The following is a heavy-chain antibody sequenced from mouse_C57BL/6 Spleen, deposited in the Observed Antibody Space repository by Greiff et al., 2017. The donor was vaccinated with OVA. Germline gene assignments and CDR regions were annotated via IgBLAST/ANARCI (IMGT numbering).Heavy chain of an antibody. CDR2: IYPGSGNT. Sequence: VQLQQPGPELVKPGASVKISCKASGYSFTSYYIHWVKQRPGQGLEWIGWIYPGSGNTKYNEKFKGKATLTADTSSSTAYMQLSSLTSEDSAVYYCARVLTGLDYWGQGTTLTVSS. J-gene: IGHJ2*01. CDR3: ARVLTGLDY. D-gene: IGHD4-1*01. CDR1: GYSFTSYY. V-gene: IGHV1-66*01.